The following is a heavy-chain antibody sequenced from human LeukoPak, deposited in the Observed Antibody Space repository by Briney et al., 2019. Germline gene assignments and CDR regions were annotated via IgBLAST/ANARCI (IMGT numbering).Heavy chain of an antibody. CDR2: IYHSGST. J-gene: IGHJ2*01. CDR1: GYSISSGYY. V-gene: IGHV4-38-2*01. Sequence: SETLSLTCAVSGYSISSGYYWGWIRQPPGKGLEWIGSIYHSGSTYYNPSLKSRVTISVDTSKNQFSLKLSSVTAADTAVYYCARHSLDFRLRLPYWYFDLWGRGTLVTVSS. D-gene: IGHD5-12*01. CDR3: ARHSLDFRLRLPYWYFDL.